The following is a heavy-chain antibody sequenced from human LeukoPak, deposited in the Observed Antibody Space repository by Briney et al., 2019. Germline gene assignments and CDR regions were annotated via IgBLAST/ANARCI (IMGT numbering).Heavy chain of an antibody. Sequence: GGSLRLSCAASGFTFSSYAMSRVRQAPGKGLEWVSAISGSGGSTYYADSVKGRFTISRDNSKNTLYLQMNSLRAEDTAVYYCAKDQGIAAAGTPDYWGQGTLVTVSS. CDR2: ISGSGGST. CDR1: GFTFSSYA. V-gene: IGHV3-23*01. J-gene: IGHJ4*02. D-gene: IGHD6-13*01. CDR3: AKDQGIAAAGTPDY.